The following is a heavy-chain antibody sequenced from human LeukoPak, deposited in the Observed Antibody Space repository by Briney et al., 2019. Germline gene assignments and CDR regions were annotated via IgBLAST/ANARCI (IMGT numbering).Heavy chain of an antibody. Sequence: PGRSLRLSCAASGFTFDDYAMSWVRQAPGKGLEWVSAISGSGGSTYYADSVKGRFTISRDNSKNTLYLQMNSLRAEDTALCYCARGEAGAFDYWGQGTLVTVSS. V-gene: IGHV3-23*01. D-gene: IGHD6-19*01. CDR2: ISGSGGST. J-gene: IGHJ4*02. CDR1: GFTFDDYA. CDR3: ARGEAGAFDY.